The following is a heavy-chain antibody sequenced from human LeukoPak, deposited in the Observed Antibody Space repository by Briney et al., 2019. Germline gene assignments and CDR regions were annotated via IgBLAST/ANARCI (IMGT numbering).Heavy chain of an antibody. CDR1: GFTFSSYA. Sequence: AGGSLRLSCAASGFTFSSYAMHWVRQAPGKGLEWVAVISYDGSNKYYADSVKGRFTISRDNSKNTLYLQMNSLRAEDTAVYYCARDSRTTTKDGRPLYWGQGTLVTVSS. CDR2: ISYDGSNK. D-gene: IGHD4-17*01. J-gene: IGHJ4*02. V-gene: IGHV3-30*04. CDR3: ARDSRTTTKDGRPLY.